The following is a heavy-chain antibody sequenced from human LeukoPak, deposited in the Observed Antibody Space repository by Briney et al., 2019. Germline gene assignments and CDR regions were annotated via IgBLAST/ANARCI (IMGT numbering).Heavy chain of an antibody. CDR2: IYYSGST. Sequence: PSETLSLTCTVSGGSISSYYWSWIRQPPGKGLEWIGYIYYSGSTNYNPSPKSRVTISVDTSKNQFSLKLSSVTAADTAVYYCARMGLSLPAEFDYWGQGTLVTVSS. D-gene: IGHD2-2*01. CDR1: GGSISSYY. J-gene: IGHJ4*02. CDR3: ARMGLSLPAEFDY. V-gene: IGHV4-59*01.